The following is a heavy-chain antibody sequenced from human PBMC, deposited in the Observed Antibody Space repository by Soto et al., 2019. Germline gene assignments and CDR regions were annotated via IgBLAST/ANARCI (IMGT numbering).Heavy chain of an antibody. D-gene: IGHD6-13*01. V-gene: IGHV3-23*01. CDR2: ISGSGGST. Sequence: GGSLRLSCAASGFTFSSYAMSWVRQAPGKGLEWVSAISGSGGSTYYADSVKGRFTISRDNSKNPLYLQMNSLRAEDTAVYYCAKDRKTPTIAAAGNFDYWGQGTLVTVSS. J-gene: IGHJ4*02. CDR1: GFTFSSYA. CDR3: AKDRKTPTIAAAGNFDY.